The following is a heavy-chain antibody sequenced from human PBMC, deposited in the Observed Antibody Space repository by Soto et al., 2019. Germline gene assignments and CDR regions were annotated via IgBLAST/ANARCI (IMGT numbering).Heavy chain of an antibody. J-gene: IGHJ4*02. Sequence: SETLSLTCAVSGYSISSGYYWGWIRQAPGMGPEWIGNIFHRGTTYYNPSLKSRVSISVDTSKNQFSLSLYTVTAADTAVYYCARVDSPYYYNSSGYFTYWGQGILVTV. CDR3: ARVDSPYYYNSSGYFTY. D-gene: IGHD3-22*01. CDR1: GYSISSGYY. V-gene: IGHV4-38-2*01. CDR2: IFHRGTT.